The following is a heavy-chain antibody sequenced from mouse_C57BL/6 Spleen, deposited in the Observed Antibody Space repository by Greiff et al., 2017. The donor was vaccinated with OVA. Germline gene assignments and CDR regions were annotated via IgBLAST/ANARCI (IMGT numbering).Heavy chain of an antibody. J-gene: IGHJ1*03. CDR3: ARSRLSDGYFDV. D-gene: IGHD3-2*02. V-gene: IGHV1-69*01. Sequence: VQLQQPGAELVMPGASVKLSCKASGYTFTRYWMHWVKQRPGQGLEWIGEIDPSDSYTHSNQKFKGKSTLTVDKSSSTAYMQLSSLTSEDSAVYYCARSRLSDGYFDVWGTGTTVTVSS. CDR1: GYTFTRYW. CDR2: IDPSDSYT.